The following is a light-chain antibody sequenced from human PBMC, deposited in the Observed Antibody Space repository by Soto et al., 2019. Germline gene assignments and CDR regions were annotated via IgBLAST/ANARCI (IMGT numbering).Light chain of an antibody. V-gene: IGKV3-20*01. Sequence: EIVLTHSPATLSLSPGERATLSCRASQSVSSYLAWYQQKPGQAPRLLIYDASNRATGIPARFSGSGSGTDFTLTISRLEPEDFAVYYCQQYGSSPWTFGQGTKVDI. J-gene: IGKJ1*01. CDR3: QQYGSSPWT. CDR1: QSVSSY. CDR2: DAS.